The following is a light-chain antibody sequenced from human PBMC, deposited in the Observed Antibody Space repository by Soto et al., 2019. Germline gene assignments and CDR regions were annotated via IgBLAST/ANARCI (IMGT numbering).Light chain of an antibody. CDR3: ASWDDSLNVWV. CDR2: SNI. J-gene: IGLJ3*02. V-gene: IGLV1-44*01. Sequence: QSVLTQPPSASGTPGHMVTISCSGSSSNIGDNPVNWYQQLPGTAPKLLIFSNIQRPSGVPDRYSGSKSGTSASLAISGLQSEDEADYYCASWDDSLNVWVFGGGTKLTVL. CDR1: SSNIGDNP.